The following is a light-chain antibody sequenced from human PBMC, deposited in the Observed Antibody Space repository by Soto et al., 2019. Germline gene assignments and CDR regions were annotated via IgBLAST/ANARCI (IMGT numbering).Light chain of an antibody. V-gene: IGKV1-5*01. Sequence: DIQLTQSPSTLSASVGDRVTITCRASQSVGSWLAWYQQRPGEAPRLLIYDASSLDSGVPARFSGSGSGTEFTLTVSSLQPDDFATYYCQQYDDYSWKTFGQGTKV. CDR1: QSVGSW. J-gene: IGKJ1*01. CDR2: DAS. CDR3: QQYDDYSWKT.